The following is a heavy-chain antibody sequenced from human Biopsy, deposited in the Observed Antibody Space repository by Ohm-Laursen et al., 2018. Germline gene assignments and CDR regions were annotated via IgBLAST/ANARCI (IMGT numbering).Heavy chain of an antibody. CDR1: GGTFTNYA. CDR2: IIPIFGTA. CDR3: ARDALGGGSYRFFY. V-gene: IGHV1-69*13. Sequence: SVKVSCKASGGTFTNYAISWVRQAPGQGLEWMGGIIPIFGTANYAQKFQGRVTITADESTSTAYMELSSLRSDDTAVYYSARDALGGGSYRFFYWGQGSLVPVSS. J-gene: IGHJ4*02. D-gene: IGHD1-26*01.